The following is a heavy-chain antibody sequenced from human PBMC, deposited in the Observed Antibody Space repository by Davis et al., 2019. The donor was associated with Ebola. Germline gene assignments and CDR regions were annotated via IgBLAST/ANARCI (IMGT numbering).Heavy chain of an antibody. D-gene: IGHD5-18*01. Sequence: MPSETLSLTCAVYGGSFSGYYWSWIRQPPGKGLEWIGEINHSGSTNYNPSLKSRVTISVDTSKNQFSLKLSSVTAADTAVYYCARRGGYSYGVPDFDYWGQGTLVTVSS. CDR1: GGSFSGYY. CDR2: INHSGST. V-gene: IGHV4-34*01. J-gene: IGHJ4*02. CDR3: ARRGGYSYGVPDFDY.